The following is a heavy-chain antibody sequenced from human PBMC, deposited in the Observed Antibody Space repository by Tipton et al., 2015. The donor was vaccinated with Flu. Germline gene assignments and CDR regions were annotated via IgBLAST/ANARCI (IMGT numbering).Heavy chain of an antibody. V-gene: IGHV4-4*07. D-gene: IGHD4-17*01. CDR3: ARLPRHYGDYPLDY. CDR1: GEALGTHY. CDR2: IFATGTA. J-gene: IGHJ4*01. Sequence: GEALGTHYWTWFRQPAGERLEWIGRIFATGTAIYNPSLRRRVTMSVDTSKNQFSLNLTSVTAADTAVYYCARLPRHYGDYPLDYWGPGIMVTVSS.